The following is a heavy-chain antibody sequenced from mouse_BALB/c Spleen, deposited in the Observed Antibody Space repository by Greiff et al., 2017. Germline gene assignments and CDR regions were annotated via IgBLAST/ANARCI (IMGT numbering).Heavy chain of an antibody. J-gene: IGHJ4*01. V-gene: IGHV1S127*01. D-gene: IGHD2-12*01. Sequence: VKVVESGPELVRPGASVKMSCKASGYTFTSNWMHWVKQRPGQGLEWIGMIDPSNSETRLNQKFKDKATLNADKSSNTAYMQLSSLTSEDSAVCYCTTTGLGQAMDYWGQGTSVTVSS. CDR2: IDPSNSET. CDR3: TTTGLGQAMDY. CDR1: GYTFTSNW.